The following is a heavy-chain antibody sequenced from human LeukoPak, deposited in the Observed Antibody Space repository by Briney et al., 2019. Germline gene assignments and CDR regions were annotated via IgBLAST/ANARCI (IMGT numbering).Heavy chain of an antibody. CDR2: VSYSGST. CDR1: GGSIRRGDYY. J-gene: IGHJ6*02. V-gene: IGHV4-30-4*01. D-gene: IGHD3-9*01. CDR3: ARGMYYDILALPYDDYGMDV. Sequence: SETLSLTCTVSGGSIRRGDYYWRWIRQPPGKGLEWIGYVSYSGSTYYNPSLKSRVTISVDTSKNQFSLKLSSMSAADTAVYYCARGMYYDILALPYDDYGMDVWGQGTTVTVYS.